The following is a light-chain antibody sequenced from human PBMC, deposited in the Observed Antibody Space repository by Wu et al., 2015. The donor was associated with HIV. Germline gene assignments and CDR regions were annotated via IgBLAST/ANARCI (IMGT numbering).Light chain of an antibody. CDR1: QSISSW. Sequence: DIQMTQSPSTLSASVGDRVTITCRASQSISSWLAWYQQKPGKAPKLLIYKASSLESGVPSRFSGSGSGTEFTLTISSLQPDDFATYYCQQYNGYFSNSFGQGTKLEIK. CDR3: QQYNGYFSNS. J-gene: IGKJ2*03. V-gene: IGKV1-5*03. CDR2: KAS.